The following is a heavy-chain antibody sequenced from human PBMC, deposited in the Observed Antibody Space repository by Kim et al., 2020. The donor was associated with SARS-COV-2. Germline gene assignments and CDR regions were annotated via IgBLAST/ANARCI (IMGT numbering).Heavy chain of an antibody. CDR2: IYHSGST. J-gene: IGHJ5*02. D-gene: IGHD2-15*01. V-gene: IGHV4-38-2*02. CDR1: GYSISSGYY. Sequence: SETLSLTCTVSGYSISSGYYWGWIRQPPGKGLEWIGSIYHSGSTYYNPSLKSRVTISVDTSKNQFSLKLSSVTAADTAVYYCARESAYCSGGSCYSGWFDPWGQGTLVTVSS. CDR3: ARESAYCSGGSCYSGWFDP.